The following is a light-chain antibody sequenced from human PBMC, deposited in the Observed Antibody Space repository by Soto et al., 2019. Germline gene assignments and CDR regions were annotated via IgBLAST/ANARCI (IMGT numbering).Light chain of an antibody. CDR2: EGS. Sequence: QSVLTQPASVSGSPGQSITISCTGTSSDVGSYNLVSWYQQHPGKAPKLMIYEGSKRPSGVSNRFSGSKSGNTASLTISGLQAEDEADYYCCSYAGSSTDVVFGGGTKVT. CDR1: SSDVGSYNL. J-gene: IGLJ2*01. CDR3: CSYAGSSTDVV. V-gene: IGLV2-23*01.